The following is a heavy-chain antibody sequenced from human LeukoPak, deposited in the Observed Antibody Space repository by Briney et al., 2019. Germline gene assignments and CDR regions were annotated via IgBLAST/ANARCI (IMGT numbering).Heavy chain of an antibody. CDR3: ARPRYCSSTSCDADAFDI. D-gene: IGHD2-2*01. V-gene: IGHV3-21*01. Sequence: GESLRLSCAASGFTFSSYSMNWVRQAPGKGLEWVSSIISSSSYIYYAASVKGRFTISRDNAKNSLYLQMNSLRAEDTAVYYCARPRYCSSTSCDADAFDIWGQGTMVTVSS. J-gene: IGHJ3*02. CDR1: GFTFSSYS. CDR2: IISSSSYI.